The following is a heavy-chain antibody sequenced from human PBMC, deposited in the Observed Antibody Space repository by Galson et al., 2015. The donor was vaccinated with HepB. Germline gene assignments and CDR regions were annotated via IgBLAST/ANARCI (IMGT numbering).Heavy chain of an antibody. CDR3: ARDLCGGDCYSQAPSLENYYYYYGMDV. Sequence: SLRLSCAASGFTFSDYYMSWIRQAPGKGLEWVSYIGSSSSYTNYADSVKGRFTISRDNAKNSLYLQMNSLRAEDTAVYYCARDLCGGDCYSQAPSLENYYYYYGMDVWGQGTTVTVSS. CDR2: IGSSSSYT. J-gene: IGHJ6*02. CDR1: GFTFSDYY. D-gene: IGHD2-21*02. V-gene: IGHV3-11*06.